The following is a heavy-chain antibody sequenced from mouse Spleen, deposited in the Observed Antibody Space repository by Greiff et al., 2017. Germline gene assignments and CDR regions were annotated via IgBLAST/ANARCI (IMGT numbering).Heavy chain of an antibody. J-gene: IGHJ4*01. D-gene: IGHD1-1*01. Sequence: EVQLVESGGGLVKPGGSLKLSCAASGFTFSSYAMSWVRQTPEKRLEWVATISSGGSYTYYPDSVKGRFTISRDNAKNTLYLQMSSLRSEDTAMYYCARTTVVAYGFSYYAMDYWGQGTSVTVSS. CDR1: GFTFSSYA. CDR3: ARTTVVAYGFSYYAMDY. CDR2: ISSGGSYT. V-gene: IGHV5-9-3*01.